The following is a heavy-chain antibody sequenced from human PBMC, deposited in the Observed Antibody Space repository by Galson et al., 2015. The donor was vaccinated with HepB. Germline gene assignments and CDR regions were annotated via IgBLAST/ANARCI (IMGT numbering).Heavy chain of an antibody. V-gene: IGHV4-34*01. CDR1: GGSFSGYY. D-gene: IGHD6-6*01. CDR3: ARHSGSSGGAFDI. Sequence: TLSLTCAVYGGSFSGYYWSWIRQPPGKGLEWIGEINHSGSTNYNPSLKSRVTISVDTSKNQFSLKLSSVTAADTAVYYCARHSGSSGGAFDIWGQGTMVTVSS. J-gene: IGHJ3*02. CDR2: INHSGST.